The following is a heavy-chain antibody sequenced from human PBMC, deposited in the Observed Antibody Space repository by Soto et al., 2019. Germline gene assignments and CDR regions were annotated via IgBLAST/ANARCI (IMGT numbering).Heavy chain of an antibody. D-gene: IGHD1-26*01. V-gene: IGHV4-30-4*01. CDR2: IYYSGST. Sequence: SETLSLTCTVSGGSISSGDYYWSWIRQPPGKGLEWIGYIYYSGSTCYNPSLKSRVTISVDTSKNQFSLKLSSVTAADTAVYYCARGSGSYYDYYYGMDVWGQGTTVTVSS. CDR3: ARGSGSYYDYYYGMDV. J-gene: IGHJ6*02. CDR1: GGSISSGDYY.